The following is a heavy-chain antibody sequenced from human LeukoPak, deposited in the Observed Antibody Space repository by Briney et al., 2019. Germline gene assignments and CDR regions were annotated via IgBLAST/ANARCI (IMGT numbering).Heavy chain of an antibody. CDR3: ARHLRQGRYCSSTSCSPYYYYYGMDV. CDR2: INHSGST. CDR1: GGSFSGYY. Sequence: PSETLSLTCAVYGGSFSGYYWSWIRQPPGKGLEWIGEINHSGSTNYNPSLKSRVTISVDTSKNQFSLKLSSVTAADTAVYYCARHLRQGRYCSSTSCSPYYYYYGMDVWGQGTTVTVSS. D-gene: IGHD2-2*01. J-gene: IGHJ6*02. V-gene: IGHV4-34*01.